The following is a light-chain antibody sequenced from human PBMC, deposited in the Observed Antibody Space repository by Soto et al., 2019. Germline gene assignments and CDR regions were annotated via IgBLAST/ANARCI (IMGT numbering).Light chain of an antibody. CDR1: QSVSRY. CDR2: DAS. V-gene: IGKV3-11*01. Sequence: EIVLTQSPATLSLSPGERATLSCRASQSVSRYLAWYQQKPGQAPRLLIYDASNRATGIPARFSGSGSGTVFTLAISSLEPEDFAVYYCQQRSDWATFGGGTKVEIK. CDR3: QQRSDWAT. J-gene: IGKJ4*01.